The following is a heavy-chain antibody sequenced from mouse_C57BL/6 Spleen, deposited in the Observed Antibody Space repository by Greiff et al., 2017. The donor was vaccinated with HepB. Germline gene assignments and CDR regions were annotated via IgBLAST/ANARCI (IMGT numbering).Heavy chain of an antibody. J-gene: IGHJ4*01. CDR2: IDPNSGGT. CDR1: GYTFTSYW. Sequence: VQLQQPGAELVKPGASVKLSCKASGYTFTSYWMHWVKQRPGRGLEWIGRIDPNSGGTKNNEKFKSKAKLTVDKPSSTAYMQLSSLTSEDSAVYYCARGGNWDSYYAMDYWGQGTSVTVSS. V-gene: IGHV1-72*01. D-gene: IGHD4-1*01. CDR3: ARGGNWDSYYAMDY.